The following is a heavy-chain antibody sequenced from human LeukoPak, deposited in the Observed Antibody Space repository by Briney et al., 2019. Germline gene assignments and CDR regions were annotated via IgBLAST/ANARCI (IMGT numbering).Heavy chain of an antibody. Sequence: TGGSLRLSCAASGFTVSSNYMSWVRQAPGKGLEWVSVIYSGGSTYYADSVKGRFTISRDNSKNTLYLQMNSLRAEDTAVYYCAKNLAAASDDAFDIWGQGTMVTVSS. CDR1: GFTVSSNY. J-gene: IGHJ3*02. D-gene: IGHD6-13*01. V-gene: IGHV3-53*01. CDR3: AKNLAAASDDAFDI. CDR2: IYSGGST.